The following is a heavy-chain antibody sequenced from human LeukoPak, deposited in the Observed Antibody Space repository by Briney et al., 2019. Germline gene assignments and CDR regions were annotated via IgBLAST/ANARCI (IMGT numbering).Heavy chain of an antibody. V-gene: IGHV1-46*01. CDR1: GYTFTSYY. D-gene: IGHD2-2*02. Sequence: ASVNVSCKASGYTFTSYYMHWVRQAPGQGLEWMGIINPSGGSTSYAQKFQGRVTMTRDTSTSTVYMELSSLRSEDTAVYYCARDAPPGSKDCSSTSCYTEGFDPWGQGTLVTVSS. J-gene: IGHJ5*02. CDR2: INPSGGST. CDR3: ARDAPPGSKDCSSTSCYTEGFDP.